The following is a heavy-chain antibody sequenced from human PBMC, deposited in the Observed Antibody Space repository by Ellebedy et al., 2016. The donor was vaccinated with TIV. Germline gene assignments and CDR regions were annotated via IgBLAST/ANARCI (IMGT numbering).Heavy chain of an antibody. CDR2: ISGRGDDT. J-gene: IGHJ4*02. Sequence: GGSLRLSXAASGFPFINYAMSWVRQAPGKGLEWVSTISGRGDDTYYADSVKGRFTISRDNSKNTLSLQMNDLRAEDTALYYCVKADYESLYYFEDWGQGTLVTVSS. V-gene: IGHV3-23*01. CDR3: VKADYESLYYFED. D-gene: IGHD3-16*01. CDR1: GFPFINYA.